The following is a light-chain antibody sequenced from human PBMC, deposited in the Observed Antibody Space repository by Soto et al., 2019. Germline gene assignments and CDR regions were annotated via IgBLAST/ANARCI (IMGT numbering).Light chain of an antibody. J-gene: IGKJ3*01. CDR3: QQYSTSARLT. CDR1: QSVGNY. CDR2: GAS. V-gene: IGKV3-20*01. Sequence: EIVLTQSPGTLSWSPGERATLSCRASQSVGNYLAWYQQKPGQAPRLLIYGASSRANGIPDRFSGSGSGTDFTLTINRLEPEDVAVYYCQQYSTSARLTFGPGTKVDI.